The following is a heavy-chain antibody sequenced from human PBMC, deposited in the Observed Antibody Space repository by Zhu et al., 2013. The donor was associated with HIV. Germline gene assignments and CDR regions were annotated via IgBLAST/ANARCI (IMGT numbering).Heavy chain of an antibody. J-gene: IGHJ3*01. CDR2: ISPDSGGT. D-gene: IGHD3-10*01. V-gene: IGHV1-2*02. Sequence: VQVWAGLKKPGASVKVSCEASGYTFTGYYIHWVRQAPGQGFEWVGWISPDSGGTNLAKNFQGRVIMTRDTSTSTAYMQMTRLRSDDTAVYYCARDLGVRGVLKNAFDLWGQGTMVIVSS. CDR3: ARDLGVRGVLKNAFDL. CDR1: GYTFTGYY.